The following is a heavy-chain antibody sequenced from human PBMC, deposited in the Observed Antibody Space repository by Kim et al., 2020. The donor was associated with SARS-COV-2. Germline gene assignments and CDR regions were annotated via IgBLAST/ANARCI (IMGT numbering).Heavy chain of an antibody. CDR2: IYYSGST. CDR1: GGSISSYY. CDR3: ASLTDGKIDY. Sequence: SETLSLTCTVSGGSISSYYWSWIRQPPGKGLEWIGYIYYSGSTNYNPSLKSRVTISVDASKNQFSLKLSSVTAADTAVYYCASLTDGKIDYWGQGTLVTVSS. V-gene: IGHV4-59*01. J-gene: IGHJ4*02. D-gene: IGHD3-9*01.